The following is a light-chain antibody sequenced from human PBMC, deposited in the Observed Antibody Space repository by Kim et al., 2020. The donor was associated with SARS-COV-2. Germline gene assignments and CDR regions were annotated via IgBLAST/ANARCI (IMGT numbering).Light chain of an antibody. V-gene: IGLV2-14*03. CDR3: SSYAASSPNLL. CDR2: AVT. CDR1: SSDIGDYNY. Sequence: QSINNSCTGTSSDIGDYNYVSWYQQHPGKAPKLMIYAVTNRFSGVSNRFSGSKSGNTASLTISGLQTEDEAYYYCSSYAASSPNLLFGAGTQLTVL. J-gene: IGLJ2*01.